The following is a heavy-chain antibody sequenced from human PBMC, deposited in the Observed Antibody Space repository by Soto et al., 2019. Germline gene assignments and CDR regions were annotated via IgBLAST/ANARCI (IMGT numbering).Heavy chain of an antibody. Sequence: GRLLLPWSASGCNFSSYWMPWVRQVPGKGLVWVSRINSEGTCTIYADSVKGRFSISRDNSKNTVYLQMDSLRAEDTAMYFSARDVGLDSDDFFAYWGQGTQVTVYS. D-gene: IGHD3-9*01. CDR1: GCNFSSYW. CDR3: ARDVGLDSDDFFAY. CDR2: INSEGTCT. V-gene: IGHV3-74*01. J-gene: IGHJ4*02.